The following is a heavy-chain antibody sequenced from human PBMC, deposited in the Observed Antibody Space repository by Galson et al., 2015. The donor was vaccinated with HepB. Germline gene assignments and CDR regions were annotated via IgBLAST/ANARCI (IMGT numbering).Heavy chain of an antibody. CDR2: IRSKANSYAT. CDR3: TRTAVAGVDY. Sequence: SLRLSCAASGFTFSGSAMHWVRQASGKGLEWVGRIRSKANSYATAYAASVKGRFTISRDDSKNTAYLQVSSLKTEDTAVYYCTRTAVAGVDYWGQGTLVTVSS. CDR1: GFTFSGSA. V-gene: IGHV3-73*01. D-gene: IGHD6-19*01. J-gene: IGHJ4*02.